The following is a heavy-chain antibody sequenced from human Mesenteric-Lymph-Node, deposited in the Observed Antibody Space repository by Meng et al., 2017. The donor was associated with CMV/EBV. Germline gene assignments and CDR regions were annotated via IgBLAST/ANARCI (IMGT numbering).Heavy chain of an antibody. V-gene: IGHV2-5*02. CDR3: ARRLYSTSSGALDY. CDR2: IYWDENK. Sequence: FSGVSLSTTGVGVGRGRQHPGKAQEWLGLIYWDENKAYRTSLKSRVTITKNTTKNQVVLTLTNMDPVDTATYYGARRLYSTSSGALDYWGQGILVTVSS. CDR1: GVSLSTTGVG. D-gene: IGHD6-6*01. J-gene: IGHJ4*02.